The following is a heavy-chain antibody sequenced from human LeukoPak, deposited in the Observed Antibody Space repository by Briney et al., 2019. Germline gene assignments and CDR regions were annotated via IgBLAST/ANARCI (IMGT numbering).Heavy chain of an antibody. CDR2: IKQDGSQK. Sequence: TGGSLRLSCAASGFTFSNFWMSWVRQAPGKGLEWVANIKQDGSQKFYVNSVKGRFTISRDNAKNSLYLEMSGLRAEDTAVYYCASLYDYGGDSDFDVWGQGTLVSVSS. CDR3: ASLYDYGGDSDFDV. J-gene: IGHJ4*02. CDR1: GFTFSNFW. D-gene: IGHD4-23*01. V-gene: IGHV3-7*01.